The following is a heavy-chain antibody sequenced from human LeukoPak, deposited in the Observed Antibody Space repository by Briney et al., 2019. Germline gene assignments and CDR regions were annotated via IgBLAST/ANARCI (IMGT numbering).Heavy chain of an antibody. CDR1: GGSISIYY. CDR3: VRDRERYY. Sequence: SETLSHTCTVSGGSISIYYWSWIRQPPGKGLEWIGYVYNSGSTDYNPSLKSRVTISADTSKNRFSLKVNSVTASDTAVYYCVRDRERYYWGQGILVTVSS. J-gene: IGHJ4*02. V-gene: IGHV4-59*01. CDR2: VYNSGST. D-gene: IGHD1-26*01.